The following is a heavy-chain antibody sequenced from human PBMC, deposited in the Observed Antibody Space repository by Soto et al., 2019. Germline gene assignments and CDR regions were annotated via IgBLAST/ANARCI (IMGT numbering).Heavy chain of an antibody. Sequence: SKTLSLTCTVSGGSFKSGSYSWSWIRQPPGKGLEWIGYVYHTGRTSYNPSLKSRVSISMYTSKNQFSLNLDSVTAADTAVYFCARDFAYFDYWGQGTLVTVSS. D-gene: IGHD3-3*01. CDR2: VYHTGRT. V-gene: IGHV4-61*01. CDR3: ARDFAYFDY. CDR1: GGSFKSGSYS. J-gene: IGHJ4*02.